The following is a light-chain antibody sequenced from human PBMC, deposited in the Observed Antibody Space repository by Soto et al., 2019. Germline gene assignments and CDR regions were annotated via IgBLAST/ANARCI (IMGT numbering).Light chain of an antibody. CDR2: DAS. CDR3: QQRSNWPRT. J-gene: IGKJ1*01. V-gene: IGKV3-11*01. Sequence: EIVLTQSPATLSLSPGERATLSCRASQSVSSYLAWYQQKPGQAPRLLIYDASNRATGIRARFSGSGSGTDFTLTISSLEPEDFAVYYWQQRSNWPRTFGQGTKVEIK. CDR1: QSVSSY.